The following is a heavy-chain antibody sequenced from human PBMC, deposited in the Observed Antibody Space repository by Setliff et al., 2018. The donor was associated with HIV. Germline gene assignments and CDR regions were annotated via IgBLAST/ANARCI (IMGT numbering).Heavy chain of an antibody. D-gene: IGHD1-26*01. Sequence: PSETLSLTCAVYGGSFSGHFWTWIRQPPGKGLEWIGNINPNGDTNYNYISSMKGRLTLSLDTSKNQFSLTLRSVTAADTAVYYCASLLVFPAGGLFDSWGHGNLVTVSS. J-gene: IGHJ4*01. CDR2: INPNGDT. CDR3: ASLLVFPAGGLFDS. CDR1: GGSFSGHF. V-gene: IGHV4-34*01.